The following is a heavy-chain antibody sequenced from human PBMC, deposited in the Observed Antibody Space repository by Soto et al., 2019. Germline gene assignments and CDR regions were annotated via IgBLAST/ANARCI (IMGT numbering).Heavy chain of an antibody. J-gene: IGHJ6*02. CDR2: ISYDGSNK. CDR3: AKDARGLLWFGEAMEDYYYYGMDV. CDR1: GFTFSSYG. V-gene: IGHV3-30*18. Sequence: QVQLVESGGGVVQPGRSLRLSCAASGFTFSSYGMHWVRQAPGKGLEWVAVISYDGSNKYYADSVKGRFTISRDNSKNTLYLQMNSLRAEDTAVYYCAKDARGLLWFGEAMEDYYYYGMDVWGQGTTVTVSS. D-gene: IGHD3-10*01.